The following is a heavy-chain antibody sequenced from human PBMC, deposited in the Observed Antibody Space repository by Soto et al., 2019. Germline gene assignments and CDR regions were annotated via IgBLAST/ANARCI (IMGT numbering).Heavy chain of an antibody. D-gene: IGHD6-19*01. Sequence: SEILSLTCTVSGASISSYFWTWIRQPAGKGLDWIGRISTSGTTNYNPSLKSRVTMSVDTSKNHFSLNLSSVTAADTAVYYCAREAGPDRWFDPWGQGTLVTVSS. J-gene: IGHJ5*02. CDR1: GASISSYF. CDR2: ISTSGTT. V-gene: IGHV4-4*07. CDR3: AREAGPDRWFDP.